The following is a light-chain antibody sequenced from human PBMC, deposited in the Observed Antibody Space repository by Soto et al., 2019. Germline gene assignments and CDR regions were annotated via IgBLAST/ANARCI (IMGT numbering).Light chain of an antibody. V-gene: IGKV1-5*03. J-gene: IGKJ1*01. CDR2: KAS. CDR3: QQHVTYSRT. Sequence: DIQMTQSPSTLSASVGDRVTITCRASQNISRWLAWYQQKPGNDPKLLIFKASSLQSGFPSRFSGSGSGTEFTLTISSLQPDDFATYYCQQHVTYSRTFGQGTKVEIK. CDR1: QNISRW.